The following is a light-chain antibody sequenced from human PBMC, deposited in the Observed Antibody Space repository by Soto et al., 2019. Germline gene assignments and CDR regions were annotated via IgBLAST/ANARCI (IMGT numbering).Light chain of an antibody. J-gene: IGKJ1*01. CDR2: KAS. Sequence: DIQMTQSPSTLSASVGDRVTITFRASQSISVWLAWYQQKPGKAPKILIYKASSLESGVPSRFSGSGSGTNFTLAISSLQSEDFAVYYCQQYAYWPETFGQGTKVDIK. CDR3: QQYAYWPET. CDR1: QSISVW. V-gene: IGKV1-5*03.